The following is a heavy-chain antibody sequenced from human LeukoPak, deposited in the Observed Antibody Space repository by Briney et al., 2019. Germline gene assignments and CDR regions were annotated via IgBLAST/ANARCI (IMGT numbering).Heavy chain of an antibody. V-gene: IGHV3-74*01. CDR1: GFTFSSYW. J-gene: IGHJ4*02. D-gene: IGHD6-13*01. Sequence: GGSLRLSCAASGFTFSSYWRHWVRQAPGKGLVWFSRINSDGSSTTYADSVKGRFTISRDNAKNTLYLQMNSLRAEDTAVYYCARGGSGSSPYFDYWGQGTLVTVSS. CDR2: INSDGSST. CDR3: ARGGSGSSPYFDY.